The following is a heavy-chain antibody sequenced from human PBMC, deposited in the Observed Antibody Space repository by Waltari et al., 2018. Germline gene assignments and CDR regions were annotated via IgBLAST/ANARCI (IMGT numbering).Heavy chain of an antibody. V-gene: IGHV3-30*04. CDR1: EFTVSASA. Sequence: QVQLVESGGGVVQPGGSLILSCAASEFTVSASAMPWVRQAPGKGLEWVAVISYNERNIYYVDSVKGRFTISRDNSKNMLYLQMNSLRAEDTAVYYCARDYCDRTNCHGMDVWGQGTTVTVSS. J-gene: IGHJ6*02. CDR3: ARDYCDRTNCHGMDV. CDR2: ISYNERNI. D-gene: IGHD3-22*01.